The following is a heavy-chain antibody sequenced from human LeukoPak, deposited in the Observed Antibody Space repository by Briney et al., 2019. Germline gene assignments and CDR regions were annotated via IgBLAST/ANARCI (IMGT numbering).Heavy chain of an antibody. CDR3: ERGHSSLRLYYFDY. Sequence: GASVKVSCKASGYTFTGYYMHWVRQAPGQGLEWMGWINPNSGGTNYAQKFEGRVTMTRDTSISTADMELSSLTSEDTAVYYCERGHSSLRLYYFDYWGQGTLVTVSS. D-gene: IGHD6-6*01. J-gene: IGHJ4*02. V-gene: IGHV1-2*02. CDR1: GYTFTGYY. CDR2: INPNSGGT.